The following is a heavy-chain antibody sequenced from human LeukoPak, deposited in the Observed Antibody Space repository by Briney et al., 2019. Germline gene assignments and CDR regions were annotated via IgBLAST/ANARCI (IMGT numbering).Heavy chain of an antibody. J-gene: IGHJ6*03. D-gene: IGHD2-15*01. V-gene: IGHV3-7*01. CDR2: IKQDGSEK. CDR1: GFTFSSYG. Sequence: GGSLRLSCAASGFTFSSYGMHWVRQAPGKGLEWVANIKQDGSEKYYVDSLKGRFTVSRDNAKNSLYLQINSLRVGDTAVYFCARVGAATFYWYYMDVWGKGTTVTVSS. CDR3: ARVGAATFYWYYMDV.